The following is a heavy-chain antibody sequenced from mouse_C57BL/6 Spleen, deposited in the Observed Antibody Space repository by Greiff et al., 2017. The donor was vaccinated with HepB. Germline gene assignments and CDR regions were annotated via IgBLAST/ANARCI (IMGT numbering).Heavy chain of an antibody. D-gene: IGHD1-1*01. J-gene: IGHJ3*01. CDR2: IYPGDGDT. CDR3: ARNSYGSGYGFAY. CDR1: GYAFSSYW. V-gene: IGHV1-80*01. Sequence: VQLQQSGAELVKPGASVKISCKASGYAFSSYWMNWVKQRPGKGLEWIGQIYPGDGDTNYNGKFKGKATLTADKSSSTAYMQLSSLTSEDSAVYFCARNSYGSGYGFAYWGQGTLVTVSA.